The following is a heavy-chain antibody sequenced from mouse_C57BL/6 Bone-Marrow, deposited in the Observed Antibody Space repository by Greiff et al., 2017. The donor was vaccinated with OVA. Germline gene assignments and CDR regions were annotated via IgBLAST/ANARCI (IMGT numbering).Heavy chain of an antibody. Sequence: QVQLKESGPGILQPSQTLSLTCSFSGFSLSTFGMGVGWIRQPSGKGLEWLAHIWWDDDKYYNPALKSRLTISKDTSKNQVFLKIANVDTADTATYYCARISYYSKEDYAMDYWGQGTSVTVSS. J-gene: IGHJ4*01. CDR2: IWWDDDK. D-gene: IGHD2-5*01. CDR3: ARISYYSKEDYAMDY. CDR1: GFSLSTFGMG. V-gene: IGHV8-8*01.